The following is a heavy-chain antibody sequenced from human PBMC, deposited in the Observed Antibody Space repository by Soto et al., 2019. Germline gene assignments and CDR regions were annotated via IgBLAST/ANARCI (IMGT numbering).Heavy chain of an antibody. CDR2: AYYPGST. D-gene: IGHD1-7*01. CDR3: ARANWYSQY. CDR1: GLSVTSDGY. Sequence: SETLSLTCTVSGLSVTSDGYWSWIRQAPGKGLEWIGYAYYPGSTNYNPSLKSRVTMSVDTSKNQFSLNLTSLTAADTAIYYCARANWYSQYWGQGTLVTVSS. J-gene: IGHJ4*02. V-gene: IGHV4-61*08.